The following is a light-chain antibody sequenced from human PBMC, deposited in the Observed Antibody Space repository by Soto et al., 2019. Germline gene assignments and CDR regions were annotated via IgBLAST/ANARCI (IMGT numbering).Light chain of an antibody. Sequence: EIVLTQSPGTLSLSPGERATLSCRASQSVSSTYLGWYQQKPGQAPRLLISGASNSATGIPDRFSGSGSGTDFTLTISMLAPEDCAVYYCQQFGTIPFTFGPGTKVDV. J-gene: IGKJ3*01. CDR2: GAS. V-gene: IGKV3-20*01. CDR3: QQFGTIPFT. CDR1: QSVSSTY.